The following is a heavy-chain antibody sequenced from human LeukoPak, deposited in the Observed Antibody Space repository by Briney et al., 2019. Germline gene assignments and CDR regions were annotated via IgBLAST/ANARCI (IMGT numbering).Heavy chain of an antibody. CDR1: GFTFSSYA. D-gene: IGHD6-19*01. J-gene: IGHJ4*02. V-gene: IGHV3-23*01. CDR3: AKAGIGVVGYFDY. Sequence: GGSLRLSCAASGFTFSSYAMSWVRQPRGKGLEWVSAIRGSGGGTYYADSVKGRFTISRDNSKNTLYLQMNSLRDEDTALYYCAKAGIGVVGYFDYWGQGTLVTVSS. CDR2: IRGSGGGT.